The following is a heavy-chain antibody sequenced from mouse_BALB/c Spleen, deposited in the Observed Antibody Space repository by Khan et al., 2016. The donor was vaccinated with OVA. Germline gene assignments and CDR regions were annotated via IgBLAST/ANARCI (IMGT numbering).Heavy chain of an antibody. Sequence: EVELVESGGGLVQPGGSRKLSCVASGFTFSDYGMAWVRQAPGKGPEWVAFISDLAYTIYYADTVTGRFTISRANAKNTLYLEMSSLRSEDTAIYYCARGGGTAPFAYWGLGTLVTVSA. CDR1: GFTFSDYG. CDR2: ISDLAYTI. J-gene: IGHJ3*01. CDR3: ARGGGTAPFAY. D-gene: IGHD1-2*01. V-gene: IGHV5-15*02.